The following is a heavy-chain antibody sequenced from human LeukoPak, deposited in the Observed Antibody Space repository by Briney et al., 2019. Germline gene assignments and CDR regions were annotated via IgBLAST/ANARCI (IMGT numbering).Heavy chain of an antibody. CDR2: INHSGST. V-gene: IGHV4-34*01. D-gene: IGHD5-18*01. CDR3: ARGGFGYSYGDGLDY. CDR1: GGPFSRYY. J-gene: IGHJ4*02. Sequence: SETLSLTCAVHGGPFSRYYWSWTRQPPGKGLEWTGEINHSGSTNYNPSPKSRVTISVDTSKNQFSLKLSSVTAADTAVYYCARGGFGYSYGDGLDYWGQGTLVTVSS.